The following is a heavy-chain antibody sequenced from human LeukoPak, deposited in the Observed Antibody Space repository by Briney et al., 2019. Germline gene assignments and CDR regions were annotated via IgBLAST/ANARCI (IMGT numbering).Heavy chain of an antibody. CDR1: GLTLSNVR. V-gene: IGHV3-15*07. CDR3: AHGSAQYYEY. D-gene: IGHD2-15*01. CDR2: IRSQTAGGTT. J-gene: IGHJ1*01. Sequence: PGGSLRLSCAVSGLTLSNVRMNWVRQAPGKGLEWVGRIRSQTAGGTTDFAAPVKGRFSISRDDSKNSLYLQMNSLTSEDTAVYYCAHGSAQYYEYWGQGTLVTVSS.